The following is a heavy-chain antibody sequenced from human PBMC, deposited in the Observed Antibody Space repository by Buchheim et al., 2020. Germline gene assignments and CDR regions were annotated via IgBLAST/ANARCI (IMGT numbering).Heavy chain of an antibody. CDR1: GFSLSTSGMC. D-gene: IGHD3-3*01. Sequence: QVTLRESGPALVKPTQTLTLTCTFSGFSLSTSGMCVSWIRQPPGKALEWLARIAWYDDKYYSTSLKTRLTISKDTSKTQVVLKMNNMDPVDTATYYCARGITIFGVAYYYYGMDVWGQGTT. V-gene: IGHV2-70*15. J-gene: IGHJ6*02. CDR3: ARGITIFGVAYYYYGMDV. CDR2: IAWYDDK.